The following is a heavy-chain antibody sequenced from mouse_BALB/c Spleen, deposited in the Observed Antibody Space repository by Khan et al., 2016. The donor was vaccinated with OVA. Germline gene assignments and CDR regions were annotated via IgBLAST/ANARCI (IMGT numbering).Heavy chain of an antibody. D-gene: IGHD2-14*01. Sequence: EVQLQESGPSLVKPSQTLSLTCSVTGDSITSGYWNWIRKFPGNKLEYMGYINYSGSTYYNPSLKSRISITRDKSKNQYYLQLNSVTSEDTATYYCARWNYRYDGYFDYWGQGTTLTVSS. V-gene: IGHV3-8*02. CDR2: INYSGST. J-gene: IGHJ2*01. CDR1: GDSITSGY. CDR3: ARWNYRYDGYFDY.